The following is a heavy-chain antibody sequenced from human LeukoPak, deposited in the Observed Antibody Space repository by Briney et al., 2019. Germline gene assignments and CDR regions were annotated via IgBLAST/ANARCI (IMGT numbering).Heavy chain of an antibody. J-gene: IGHJ4*02. V-gene: IGHV4-30-4*08. CDR1: GGSISSGDYY. D-gene: IGHD3-3*01. Sequence: PSETLSLTCTVSGGSISSGDYYWSGIRQPPGKGLEWVGYIYYSGSTYYNPSLKSRVTISADTSKNQFSMKLSSVTAADTAVYYCARGILWSGYYFDYWGRGTLVTVSS. CDR2: IYYSGST. CDR3: ARGILWSGYYFDY.